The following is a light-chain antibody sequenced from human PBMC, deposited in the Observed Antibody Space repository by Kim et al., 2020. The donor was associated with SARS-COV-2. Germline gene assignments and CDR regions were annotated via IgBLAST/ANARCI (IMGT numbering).Light chain of an antibody. CDR2: AAS. V-gene: IGKV1-9*01. CDR3: QQLNSDPL. Sequence: TQLTQSPSSLSASVGDSVTITCRASQDISSYLGWYQQKPGKAPKLLIYAASTLQSGVPSRFSGSGYGTDFTLTISNLQPEDFATYYCQQLNSDPLFGGGTKVDIK. CDR1: QDISSY. J-gene: IGKJ4*01.